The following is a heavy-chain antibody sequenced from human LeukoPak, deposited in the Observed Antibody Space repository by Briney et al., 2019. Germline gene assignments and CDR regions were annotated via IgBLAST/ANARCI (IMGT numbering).Heavy chain of an antibody. CDR2: IYHSGST. CDR1: GYSISSGYY. CDR3: ASPANAFHI. J-gene: IGHJ3*02. Sequence: SETLSLTCAVSGYSISSGYYWGWIRQPPGKGLEWIGSIYHSGSTYYNPSLKSRVTISVDTSKNQFSLKLSSVTAADTAVYYCASPANAFHIWGQGTMVTVSS. V-gene: IGHV4-38-2*01.